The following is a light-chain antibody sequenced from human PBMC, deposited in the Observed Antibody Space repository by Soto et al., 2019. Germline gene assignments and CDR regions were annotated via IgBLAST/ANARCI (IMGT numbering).Light chain of an antibody. J-gene: IGKJ1*01. CDR3: QQYNTWPT. Sequence: EIVMTQSPATLSVSPGERATLSCRASQSVASNLAWYQHQPGQAPSLLIYGASTRATGIPDRFSGSGSGTEFTLTISSLPSADFAVYYCQQYNTWPTFGQGTKVEIK. V-gene: IGKV3-15*01. CDR1: QSVASN. CDR2: GAS.